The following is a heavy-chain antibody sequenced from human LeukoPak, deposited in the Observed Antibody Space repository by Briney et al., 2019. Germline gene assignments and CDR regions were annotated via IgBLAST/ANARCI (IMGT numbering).Heavy chain of an antibody. D-gene: IGHD4-17*01. CDR1: GFTFSIYG. Sequence: PGGSLRLSCAASGFTFSIYGMHWVRQAPGKGLEWVAVISYDGSNKYYADSVKGRFTISRDNSKTTLYLQMNSLRAEDTAVYYCATASYGDYDLDYWGQGTLVTVSS. CDR3: ATASYGDYDLDY. J-gene: IGHJ4*02. V-gene: IGHV3-30*03. CDR2: ISYDGSNK.